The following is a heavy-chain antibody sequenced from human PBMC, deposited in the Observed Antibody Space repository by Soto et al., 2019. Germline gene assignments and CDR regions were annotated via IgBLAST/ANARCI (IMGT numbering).Heavy chain of an antibody. V-gene: IGHV3-23*01. D-gene: IGHD6-19*01. CDR1: GFTFSSYA. J-gene: IGHJ6*02. Sequence: XGSLRLSCSASGFTFSSYAMSWVRQAPGKGLEWVSVISGSGGSTYYADSVKGRFTISRDNSKNTLYLQMNSLRAEDTAVYYCAKDSVAGSSYYYYGMDVWGQGTTVTVSS. CDR3: AKDSVAGSSYYYYGMDV. CDR2: ISGSGGST.